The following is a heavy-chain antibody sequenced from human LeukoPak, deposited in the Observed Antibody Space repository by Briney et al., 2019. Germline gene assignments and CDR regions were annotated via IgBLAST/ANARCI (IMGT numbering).Heavy chain of an antibody. CDR1: GFTFNSVG. V-gene: IGHV3-33*06. CDR2: IGYDGGHK. J-gene: IGHJ4*02. Sequence: PAGSLRLSCAASGFTFNSVGMHGGRRAPGEGGEGGSGIGYDGGHKYYADSVKGRFTISKDNSKDTLYLQMNSLRPADTAVYYCEKDLHGGYSSDYWGQGTLVTVFS. CDR3: EKDLHGGYSSDY. D-gene: IGHD2-15*01.